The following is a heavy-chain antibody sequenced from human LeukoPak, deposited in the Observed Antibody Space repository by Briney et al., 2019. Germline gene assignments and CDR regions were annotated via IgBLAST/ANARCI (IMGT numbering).Heavy chain of an antibody. Sequence: ASVKVSCKASGYTFTSYAMNWVRQAPGQRLEWMGWINTNTGNPTYAQGFTGRFVFSLDTSVSTAYLQISSLKAEDTAVYYCARGSHCSSTSCYPAIIDYWGQGTLVTVSS. CDR2: INTNTGNP. CDR3: ARGSHCSSTSCYPAIIDY. D-gene: IGHD2-2*01. CDR1: GYTFTSYA. V-gene: IGHV7-4-1*02. J-gene: IGHJ4*02.